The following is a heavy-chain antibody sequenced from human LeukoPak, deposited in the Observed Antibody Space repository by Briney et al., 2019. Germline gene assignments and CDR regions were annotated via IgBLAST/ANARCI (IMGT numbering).Heavy chain of an antibody. V-gene: IGHV3-9*01. CDR3: AKALSGWYSPLDY. J-gene: IGHJ4*02. CDR2: ISWNSGSI. CDR1: GFTFDDYA. D-gene: IGHD6-19*01. Sequence: GGSLRLSCAASGFTFDDYAMHWVRQAPGKGLEWVSGISWNSGSIGYADSVKGRFTISRDNAKNSLYLQMNSLRAEDTALYYCAKALSGWYSPLDYWGQGTLVTVSS.